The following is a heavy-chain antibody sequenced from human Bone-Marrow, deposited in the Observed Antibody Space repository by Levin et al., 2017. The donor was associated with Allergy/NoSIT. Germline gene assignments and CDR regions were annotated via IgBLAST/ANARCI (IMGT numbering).Heavy chain of an antibody. V-gene: IGHV4-34*01. J-gene: IGHJ4*02. D-gene: IGHD3-10*01. CDR2: INHSGST. CDR1: GGSFSGYY. Sequence: SETLSLTCAVYGGSFSGYYWSWIRQPPGKGLEWIGEINHSGSTNYNPSLKSRVTISVDTSKNQFSLKLSSVTAADTAVYYCARGRGTDGSGSYPDYWGQGTLVTVSS. CDR3: ARGRGTDGSGSYPDY.